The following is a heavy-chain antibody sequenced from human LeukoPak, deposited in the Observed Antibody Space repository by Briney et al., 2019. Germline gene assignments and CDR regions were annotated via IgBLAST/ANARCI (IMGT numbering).Heavy chain of an antibody. CDR1: GGSISRYY. J-gene: IGHJ6*03. CDR3: ASIVMIPTAMDYFYYMDV. Sequence: PSETLSLTCTVSGGSISRYYWTWIRQPPGKGLEWIGHIYASGSTNYNSSLKSRVTISVDAPNNQLSLRLSSVTAADTAVYYCASIVMIPTAMDYFYYMDVWGKGTKVTVSS. D-gene: IGHD2-2*01. CDR2: IYASGST. V-gene: IGHV4-4*09.